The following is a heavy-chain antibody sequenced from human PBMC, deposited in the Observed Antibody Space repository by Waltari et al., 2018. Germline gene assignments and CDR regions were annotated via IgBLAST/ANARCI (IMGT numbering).Heavy chain of an antibody. CDR3: ATHRPGGYGMDV. V-gene: IGHV3-74*01. CDR2: ITSDGSRT. CDR1: RLPFSCAW. D-gene: IGHD2-15*01. J-gene: IGHJ6*02. Sequence: VQPLESGGGFVQPGGSLRLSCDASRLPFSCAWMHWVRLVRGQGLVWVSAITSDGSRTRDADSVKGRFTISRDNAYNTLYLQMNSLRAEDTAVYYGATHRPGGYGMDVWGHGTTVTVSS.